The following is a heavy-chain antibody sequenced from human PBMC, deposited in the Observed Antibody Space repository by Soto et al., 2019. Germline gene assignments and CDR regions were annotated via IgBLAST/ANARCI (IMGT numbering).Heavy chain of an antibody. CDR1: GFTFSSYA. J-gene: IGHJ5*02. CDR2: ISGSGGST. Sequence: GGSLRLSCAASGFTFSSYAMSWVRQAPGKGLEWVSAISGSGGSTYYADSVKGRFTISRDNSKNTLYLQMNSLRAEDTAVYYCAKGIKDIVVVVAATIARWFDPWGQGTLVTVSS. D-gene: IGHD2-15*01. V-gene: IGHV3-23*01. CDR3: AKGIKDIVVVVAATIARWFDP.